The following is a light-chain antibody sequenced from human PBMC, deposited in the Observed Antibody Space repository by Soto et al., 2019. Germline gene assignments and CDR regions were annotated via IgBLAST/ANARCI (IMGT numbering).Light chain of an antibody. J-gene: IGLJ1*01. CDR3: GSWDSSLSAYV. CDR1: SSNIGGNS. Sequence: QSALTQPPSVSAAPGQRVTISCSGSSSNIGGNSVSWCQQLPGTAPKLLIYDDDKRPSGIPDRFSGSKSGTSATLGITGFQTGDEADHYCGSWDSSLSAYVFGTGTKVTV. CDR2: DDD. V-gene: IGLV1-51*01.